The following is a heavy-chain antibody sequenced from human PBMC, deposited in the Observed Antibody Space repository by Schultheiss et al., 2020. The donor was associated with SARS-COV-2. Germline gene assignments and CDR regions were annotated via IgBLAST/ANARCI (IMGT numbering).Heavy chain of an antibody. CDR2: IYYSGST. V-gene: IGHV4-39*07. J-gene: IGHJ3*02. CDR3: ARGSRDAFDI. Sequence: WFRQAPGKGLEWIGSIYYSGSTYYNPSLKSRVTISVDTSKNQFSLKLSSVTAADTAVYYCARGSRDAFDIWGQGTMVTVSS.